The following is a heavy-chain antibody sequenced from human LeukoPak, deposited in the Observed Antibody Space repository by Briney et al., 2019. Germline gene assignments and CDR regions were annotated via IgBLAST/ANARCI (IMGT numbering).Heavy chain of an antibody. V-gene: IGHV3-7*01. J-gene: IGHJ4*02. D-gene: IGHD5-18*01. Sequence: GGSLRLSCAASGFTFSYHWTTWVRQAPGKGLEWVANIKNDGTVKNYVDSVKGRFTISRDNAKNSLYLQMNSLRAEDTGVYYCAKDSYSKRDYWGQGVLVTVSS. CDR2: IKNDGTVK. CDR3: AKDSYSKRDY. CDR1: GFTFSYHW.